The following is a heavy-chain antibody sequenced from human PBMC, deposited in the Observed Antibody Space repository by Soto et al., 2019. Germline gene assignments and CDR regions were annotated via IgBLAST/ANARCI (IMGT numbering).Heavy chain of an antibody. J-gene: IGHJ4*02. D-gene: IGHD2-2*03. CDR2: IYGGGNGP. Sequence: EVQVLESGGGLVQPGGSLRLSCAATGFTFSDFAMSWVRQAPGKGLEWVSRIYGGGNGPHYADSVKGRVNICRDNSNNTLYLLMNSLRAEDMAVYYCAKMEGMDSWAYSFDYCGQGTLVTVSS. CDR1: GFTFSDFA. CDR3: AKMEGMDSWAYSFDY. V-gene: IGHV3-23*01.